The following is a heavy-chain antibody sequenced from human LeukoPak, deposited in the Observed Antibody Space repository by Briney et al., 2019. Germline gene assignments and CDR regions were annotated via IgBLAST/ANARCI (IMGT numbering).Heavy chain of an antibody. J-gene: IGHJ6*02. CDR1: GGTFISYA. V-gene: IGHV1-69*13. CDR3: ARDTLEYSSSVSTYYYYGMDV. CDR2: IIPIFGTA. D-gene: IGHD6-6*01. Sequence: SVKVSCKASGGTFISYAISWVRQAPGQGLEWMGEIIPIFGTANYAQKFQGRVTITADESTSTAYMELSSLRSEDTAVYYCARDTLEYSSSVSTYYYYGMDVWGQGTTVTVSS.